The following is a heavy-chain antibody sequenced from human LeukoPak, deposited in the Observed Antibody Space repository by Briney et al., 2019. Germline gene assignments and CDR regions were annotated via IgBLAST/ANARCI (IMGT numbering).Heavy chain of an antibody. Sequence: PGGSLRLSCAASGFTFSSYSMNWVRQAPGKGLAWVSSISSSSSYIYYADSVKGRFTISRDNAKNSLYLQMNSLRAEDTAVYYCARYPRFGMTTAWFDPWGQGTLVTVSS. CDR3: ARYPRFGMTTAWFDP. CDR1: GFTFSSYS. CDR2: ISSSSSYI. D-gene: IGHD4-11*01. J-gene: IGHJ5*02. V-gene: IGHV3-21*01.